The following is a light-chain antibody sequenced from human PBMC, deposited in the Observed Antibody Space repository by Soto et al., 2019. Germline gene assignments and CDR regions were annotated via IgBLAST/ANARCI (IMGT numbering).Light chain of an antibody. V-gene: IGLV2-11*01. CDR3: QSYDSSLSGPWV. Sequence: QSALTQPRSVSGSPGQSVSISCTGTSSDVGGYNYVSWYQHHPGKAPTVMIYDVTKRPSGVPDRFSGSKSGTSASLAITGLQAEDEADYYCQSYDSSLSGPWVFGGGTKVTVL. CDR1: SSDVGGYNY. CDR2: DVT. J-gene: IGLJ3*02.